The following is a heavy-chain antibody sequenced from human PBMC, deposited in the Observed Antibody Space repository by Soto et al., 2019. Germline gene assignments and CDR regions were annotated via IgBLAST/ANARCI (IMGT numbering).Heavy chain of an antibody. CDR1: GFIVSHNY. D-gene: IGHD1-20*01. Sequence: EVQLVESGGGSIQPGGSLRLSCTASGFIVSHNYMSWVRQAPGTGLEWISVIYSSGSTYYADSVKGRFTISRDDSKNTLNLQMNSLRAEDTAVYYCARGISGTTFDYWGQGTLVTVSS. V-gene: IGHV3-53*01. CDR3: ARGISGTTFDY. J-gene: IGHJ4*02. CDR2: IYSSGST.